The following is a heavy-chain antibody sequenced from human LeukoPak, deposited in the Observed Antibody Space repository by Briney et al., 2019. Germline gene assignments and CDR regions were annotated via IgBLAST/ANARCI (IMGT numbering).Heavy chain of an antibody. CDR3: ASQEQDYYDSSGYSAYGMDV. Sequence: PGGSLRLSCAASGFTFGSYEMNWVRQAPGKGLEWVSYISSSGSTIYYADSVKGRFTISRDNAKNSLYLQMNSLRAEDTAVYYCASQEQDYYDSSGYSAYGMDVWGQGTTVTVSS. D-gene: IGHD3-22*01. V-gene: IGHV3-48*03. J-gene: IGHJ6*02. CDR1: GFTFGSYE. CDR2: ISSSGSTI.